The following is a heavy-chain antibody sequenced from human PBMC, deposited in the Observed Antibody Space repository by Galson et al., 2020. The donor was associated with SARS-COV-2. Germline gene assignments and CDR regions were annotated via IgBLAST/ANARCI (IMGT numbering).Heavy chain of an antibody. D-gene: IGHD1-20*01. Sequence: GESLKISCEASGFSFQTSTMHWVRQAPGKGLEWVTFISQDGNKKFYADSLKGRFTVSRDNSKDTLYLQMNSVRVEDTAVYFCVREGYNWNDFFLDFWGQGSLVTVSS. CDR2: ISQDGNKK. V-gene: IGHV3-30*14. J-gene: IGHJ4*02. CDR1: GFSFQTST. CDR3: VREGYNWNDFFLDF.